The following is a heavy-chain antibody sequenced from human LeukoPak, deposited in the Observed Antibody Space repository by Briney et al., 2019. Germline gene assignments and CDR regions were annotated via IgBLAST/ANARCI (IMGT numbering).Heavy chain of an antibody. J-gene: IGHJ4*02. CDR3: ARDRHLDY. Sequence: GGSLRLSCAASGFTFSSYWMSWVRQAPGKGLEWVANTKHDGSEKYYVDSVRGRFTISRDNVKNSLYLQMNSLRAEDTAVYYCARDRHLDYWGQGTLVTVSS. CDR2: TKHDGSEK. CDR1: GFTFSSYW. V-gene: IGHV3-7*05.